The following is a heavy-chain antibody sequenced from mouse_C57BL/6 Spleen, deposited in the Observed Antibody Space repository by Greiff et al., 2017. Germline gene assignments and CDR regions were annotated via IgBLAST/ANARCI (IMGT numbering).Heavy chain of an antibody. CDR1: GYTFTSYW. J-gene: IGHJ2*01. CDR3: ARGERVIYFDY. D-gene: IGHD2-13*01. Sequence: QVQLHQPGAELVRPGSSVKLSCKASGYTFTSYWMHWVKQRPIQGLEWIGNIDPSDSETHYNQKFKDKATLTVDKSSSTAYMQLSSLTSEDSAVYYCARGERVIYFDYWGQGTTLTVSS. V-gene: IGHV1-52*01. CDR2: IDPSDSET.